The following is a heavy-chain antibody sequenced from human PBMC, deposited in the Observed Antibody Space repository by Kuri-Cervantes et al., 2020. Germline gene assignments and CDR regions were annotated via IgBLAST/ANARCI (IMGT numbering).Heavy chain of an antibody. D-gene: IGHD3-22*01. CDR2: IKQDGSEK. J-gene: IGHJ4*02. CDR1: GFTFSSYW. CDR3: ARENYYDTSGYYYHSGEFDY. Sequence: GGSLRLSCAASGFTFSSYWMSWVRQAPGKGLEWVANIKQDGSEKYYVDSVKGRFTISRDNAKNSLYLQMNSLRAEDTAAYYCARENYYDTSGYYYHSGEFDYWGQGTLVTVSS. V-gene: IGHV3-7*01.